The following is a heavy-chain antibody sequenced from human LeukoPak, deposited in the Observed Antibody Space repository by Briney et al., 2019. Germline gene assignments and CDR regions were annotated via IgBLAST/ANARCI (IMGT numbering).Heavy chain of an antibody. Sequence: SETLSLTCTVSGGSISSSSYYWGWIRQSPGKGLEWIGYIYYSGSTNYNPSLKSRVTISVDTSKNQFSLKLSSVTAADTAMYYCARVSGYDWESFYDYWGQGSLVTVSS. CDR2: IYYSGST. CDR3: ARVSGYDWESFYDY. D-gene: IGHD5-12*01. V-gene: IGHV4-61*05. J-gene: IGHJ4*02. CDR1: GGSISSSSYY.